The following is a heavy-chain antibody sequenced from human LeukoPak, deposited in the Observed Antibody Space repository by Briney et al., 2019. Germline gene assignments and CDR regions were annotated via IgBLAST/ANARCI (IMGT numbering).Heavy chain of an antibody. J-gene: IGHJ4*02. CDR3: ARATWEDYDYYFDY. D-gene: IGHD4-17*01. V-gene: IGHV4-61*01. Sequence: SETLSLTCTVSGGSVSSGSYYWSWIRQPPGKGLEWIGYIYYSGSTNYNPSLKSRVTISVDTSKNQFSLKLSSVTAADTAVYYCARATWEDYDYYFDYWGQGTLVTVSS. CDR2: IYYSGST. CDR1: GGSVSSGSYY.